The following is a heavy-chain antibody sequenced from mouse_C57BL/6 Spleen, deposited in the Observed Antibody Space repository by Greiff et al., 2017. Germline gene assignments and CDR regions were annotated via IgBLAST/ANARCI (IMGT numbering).Heavy chain of an antibody. CDR2: IDPSDSET. V-gene: IGHV1-52*01. D-gene: IGHD1-1*01. CDR3: ARGGATVVADWYFDV. Sequence: VQLQQPGAELVRPGSSVKLSCKASGYTFTSYWMHWVKQRPIQGLEWIGNIDPSDSETHYNQKFKDKATLTVDKSSSTAYMQLSSLTSEDSAVYYGARGGATVVADWYFDVWGTGTTVTVSS. CDR1: GYTFTSYW. J-gene: IGHJ1*03.